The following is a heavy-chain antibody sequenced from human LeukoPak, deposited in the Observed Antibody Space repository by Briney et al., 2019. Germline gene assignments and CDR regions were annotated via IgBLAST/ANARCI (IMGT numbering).Heavy chain of an antibody. CDR3: TRRGRNNWGEGNDY. J-gene: IGHJ4*02. Sequence: PSETLSLTCTVSGGSISSYYWSWIRQPPGKGLEWIGYINDSGSTNSNPSLKSRVTLSVDTSKNQFSLKLSSVTPADTAVYCCTRRGRNNWGEGNDYWGQGTMVTVSS. CDR1: GGSISSYY. D-gene: IGHD1-1*01. CDR2: INDSGST. V-gene: IGHV4-59*08.